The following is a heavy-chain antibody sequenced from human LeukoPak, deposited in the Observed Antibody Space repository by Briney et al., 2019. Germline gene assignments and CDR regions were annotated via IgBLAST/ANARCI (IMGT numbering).Heavy chain of an antibody. CDR1: GFTFSSYG. CDR3: ARDRTVTTDAFDI. CDR2: TWYDGSNK. Sequence: GGSLRLSCAASGFTFSSYGMHWVRQAPGKGLEWVAVTWYDGSNKYYADSVKGRFTISRDNSKNTLYLQMNSLRAEDTAVYYCARDRTVTTDAFDIWGQGTMVTVSS. V-gene: IGHV3-33*01. D-gene: IGHD4-17*01. J-gene: IGHJ3*02.